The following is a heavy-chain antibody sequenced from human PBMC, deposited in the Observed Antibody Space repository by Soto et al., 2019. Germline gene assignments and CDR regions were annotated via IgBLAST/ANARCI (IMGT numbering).Heavy chain of an antibody. CDR3: AKDKGRNAIDY. J-gene: IGHJ4*02. V-gene: IGHV3-30*18. CDR2: IANDGRSE. Sequence: QVQLVESGGGVVQPGRSLRLSCAASGLTFSAAGMHWVRQAPGKGLEWVAFIANDGRSESYADSVKGRFTISRDNSQNRLYLQMNVLRAEDTAVYYCAKDKGRNAIDYWGQGTLVSVSS. CDR1: GLTFSAAG.